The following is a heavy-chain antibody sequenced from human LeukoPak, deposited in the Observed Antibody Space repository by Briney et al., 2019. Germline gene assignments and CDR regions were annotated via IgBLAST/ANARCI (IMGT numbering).Heavy chain of an antibody. CDR3: AKRNKNFWSGYPDY. D-gene: IGHD3-3*01. CDR1: GFTFSSYG. Sequence: GGSLRLSCAASGFTFSSYGMHWVRQAPGKGLEWVAFIRYDGSNKYYADSVKGRFTISRDDSKNILFLQMNSLRAEDTAVYYCAKRNKNFWSGYPDYWGQGTLVTVSS. J-gene: IGHJ4*02. CDR2: IRYDGSNK. V-gene: IGHV3-30*02.